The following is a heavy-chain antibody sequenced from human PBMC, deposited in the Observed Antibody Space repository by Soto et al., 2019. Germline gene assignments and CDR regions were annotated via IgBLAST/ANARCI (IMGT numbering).Heavy chain of an antibody. CDR1: GDSIISSNSH. CDR3: VRYDRINMKPYSPEGFHI. D-gene: IGHD3-3*02. CDR2: VYYGGAIFYSGNI. Sequence: KPSETLSLTCTVSGDSIISSNSHWGWTRQPPGKGLEYIGSVYYGGAIFYSGNIYYNPSLKSRVTISVDTSKNQFSLRLSSVTAADTGVYYCVRYDRINMKPYSPEGFHIWGQGTMVTVSS. J-gene: IGHJ3*02. V-gene: IGHV4-39*01.